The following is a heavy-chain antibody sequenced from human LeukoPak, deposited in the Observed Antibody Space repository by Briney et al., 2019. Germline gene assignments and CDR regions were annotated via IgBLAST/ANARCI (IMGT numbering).Heavy chain of an antibody. CDR2: IYNGRTT. D-gene: IGHD4-23*01. CDR1: GGSISSINHH. CDR3: VRHDGRSGGTMGAFDS. J-gene: IGHJ5*01. V-gene: IGHV4-39*01. Sequence: SETLSLTCTVSGGSISSINHHWGWVRQSPGKDLEWTGSIYNGRTTFSNPSLSSRVTISIVTSKNQFSLQLNSVTAADTAVYYCVRHDGRSGGTMGAFDSWGQGSLVTVSS.